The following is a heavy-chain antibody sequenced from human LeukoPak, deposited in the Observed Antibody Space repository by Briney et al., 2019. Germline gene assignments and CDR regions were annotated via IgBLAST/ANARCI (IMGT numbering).Heavy chain of an antibody. Sequence: SETLSLTCTVSGNYISSYYWSWIRQPPGKGLEWIGNIYTSGGTNYIPSLKGRVTISIDTSKNQFSLKLSSVTAADSAVYYCARLTRLSTSPDRYYLDYWGQGTLVTVSS. CDR2: IYTSGGT. J-gene: IGHJ4*02. D-gene: IGHD6-6*01. CDR3: ARLTRLSTSPDRYYLDY. V-gene: IGHV4-4*09. CDR1: GNYISSYY.